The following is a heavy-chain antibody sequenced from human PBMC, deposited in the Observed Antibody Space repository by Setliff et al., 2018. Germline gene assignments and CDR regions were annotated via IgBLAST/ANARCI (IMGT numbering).Heavy chain of an antibody. J-gene: IGHJ5*02. CDR3: AKGQIYTSSDYRYNWFDP. V-gene: IGHV3-33*06. CDR1: GFTLSDYG. CDR2: ISYDGNKK. D-gene: IGHD4-4*01. Sequence: GGSLRLSCAASGFTLSDYGMHWVRQAPGKGLEWVAVISYDGNKKYYADSVKGRFTISRDNSKNTLYLQMNSLRAEDTAVYYCAKGQIYTSSDYRYNWFDPWGQGTLVTVSS.